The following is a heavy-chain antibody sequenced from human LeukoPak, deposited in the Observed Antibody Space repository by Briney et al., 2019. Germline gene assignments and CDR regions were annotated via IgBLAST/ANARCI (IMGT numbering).Heavy chain of an antibody. CDR3: ARGPRTLYCSSTSCYPEGY. D-gene: IGHD2-2*01. J-gene: IGHJ4*02. Sequence: ASVKVSCKASGYTFTSYGISWVRQAPGQGLEWMGWISAYNGNTNYAQKLQGRVTMTTDTSTSTAYMELRGLRSDDTAVYYCARGPRTLYCSSTSCYPEGYWGQGTLVTVSS. CDR1: GYTFTSYG. CDR2: ISAYNGNT. V-gene: IGHV1-18*01.